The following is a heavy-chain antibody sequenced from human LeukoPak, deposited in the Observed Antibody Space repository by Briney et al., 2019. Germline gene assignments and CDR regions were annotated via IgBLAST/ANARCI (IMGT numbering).Heavy chain of an antibody. V-gene: IGHV1-2*06. CDR3: ARPHGDTTADDAFDI. CDR2: INPKSGGT. D-gene: IGHD1-1*01. Sequence: ASVKVSCKASGYTFTGYYMHWMRQAPGQGLEWMGRINPKSGGTNSAQQFQGRVTMTRDTSISTVYMELTRMSPDDTAVYYCARPHGDTTADDAFDIWGQGTMVTVSS. J-gene: IGHJ3*02. CDR1: GYTFTGYY.